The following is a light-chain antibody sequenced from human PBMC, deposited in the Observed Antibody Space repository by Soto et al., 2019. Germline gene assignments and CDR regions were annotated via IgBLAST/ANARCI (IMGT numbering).Light chain of an antibody. CDR3: QQYNTYSTWT. CDR2: DAS. Sequence: DIQMTQSPATLSASVGDSVTITCRASQSISHWLAWYQQKPGKAPKFLIYDASSLESGVPSRFSGSGSGTEFTLSISSLQPDDFATYYCQQYNTYSTWTFGQGTKVDIK. CDR1: QSISHW. V-gene: IGKV1-5*01. J-gene: IGKJ1*01.